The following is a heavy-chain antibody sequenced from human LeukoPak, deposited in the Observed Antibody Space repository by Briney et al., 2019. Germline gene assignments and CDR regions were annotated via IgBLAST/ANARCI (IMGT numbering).Heavy chain of an antibody. CDR3: ARGRVRSISTRDKNLILYYFDY. CDR1: GGTFSDYI. CDR2: IIPIFGTA. J-gene: IGHJ4*02. D-gene: IGHD3-10*01. V-gene: IGHV1-69*01. Sequence: SVKVSCKASGGTFSDYIVSWVRQAPGQGLEWMGGIIPIFGTANYTQKFQGRVTITADESTTTAYMELSSLRSEDTAVYYCARGRVRSISTRDKNLILYYFDYWGQGTLVTVSS.